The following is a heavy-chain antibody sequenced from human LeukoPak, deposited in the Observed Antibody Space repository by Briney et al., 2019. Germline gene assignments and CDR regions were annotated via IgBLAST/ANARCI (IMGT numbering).Heavy chain of an antibody. J-gene: IGHJ3*02. Sequence: GASVRVSFKASGFTFRDYYVQWVRQVPGQGLEWVGWMYFNSGATRYAPKFQGRVTLTGDTSINTVYMELVSLGSDDTAMYYCAREGSSASGQDWYAFDIWGQETMVTVSS. CDR2: MYFNSGAT. D-gene: IGHD5-12*01. CDR3: AREGSSASGQDWYAFDI. V-gene: IGHV1-2*02. CDR1: GFTFRDYY.